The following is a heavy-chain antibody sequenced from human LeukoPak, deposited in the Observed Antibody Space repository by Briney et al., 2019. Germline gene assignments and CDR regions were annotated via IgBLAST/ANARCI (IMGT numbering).Heavy chain of an antibody. CDR1: GFTVSSYG. D-gene: IGHD6-19*01. Sequence: GGSLRLSCAVSGFTVSSYGMHWVRQAPGKGLEWASVISYDVDNRYYADSVKGRFIISRDNSKNTLYLQMNSLRPEDTAVYYCARAHSSGWNYFEYWGQGTLVAVSS. CDR2: ISYDVDNR. J-gene: IGHJ4*02. V-gene: IGHV3-30*03. CDR3: ARAHSSGWNYFEY.